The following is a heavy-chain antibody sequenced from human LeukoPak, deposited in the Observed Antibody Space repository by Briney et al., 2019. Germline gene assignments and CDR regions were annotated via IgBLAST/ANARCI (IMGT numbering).Heavy chain of an antibody. J-gene: IGHJ4*02. CDR3: ATDIDSSVYYYFDY. V-gene: IGHV1-24*01. CDR1: GYTLTELS. CDR2: FDPEDGET. D-gene: IGHD3-22*01. Sequence: ASVKVSCKVSGYTLTELSMHWVRQAPGKGLEWMGGFDPEDGETINAQKFQGRVTMTEDTSTDTAYMELSSLRSEDTAVYYCATDIDSSVYYYFDYWGQGTLVTVSS.